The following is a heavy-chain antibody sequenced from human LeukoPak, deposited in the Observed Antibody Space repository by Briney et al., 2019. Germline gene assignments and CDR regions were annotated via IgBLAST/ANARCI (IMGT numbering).Heavy chain of an antibody. CDR2: ISTTSNTI. Sequence: PGGSLRLSCTASGFTFSSYSMNWVRQAPGEGLEWVSYISTTSNTIYYADSVKGRFTISRDNAKNSLYLQMNSLRAEDTAVYYCATRSIAVAGTDYWGQGTQVTVSS. CDR1: GFTFSSYS. V-gene: IGHV3-48*04. CDR3: ATRSIAVAGTDY. D-gene: IGHD6-19*01. J-gene: IGHJ4*02.